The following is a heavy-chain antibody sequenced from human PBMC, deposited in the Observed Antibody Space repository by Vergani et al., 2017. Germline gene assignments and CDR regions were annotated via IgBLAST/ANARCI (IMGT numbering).Heavy chain of an antibody. CDR1: GYTFTSYY. Sequence: QVQLVQSGAEVKKPGASVKVSCKASGYTFTSYYMHWVRQAPGQGLEWMGIINPSGGSTSYAQKFQGRVTMTRDTSTSTVYMELSSLRSDDTAVYYCARVWALSGYSYGHYFDYWGQGTLVTVSS. J-gene: IGHJ4*02. V-gene: IGHV1-46*01. CDR2: INPSGGST. D-gene: IGHD5-18*01. CDR3: ARVWALSGYSYGHYFDY.